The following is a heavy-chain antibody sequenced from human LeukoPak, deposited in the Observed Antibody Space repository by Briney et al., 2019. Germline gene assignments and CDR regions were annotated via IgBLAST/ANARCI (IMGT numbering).Heavy chain of an antibody. V-gene: IGHV4-59*01. CDR1: GGSISSYY. CDR3: AAIPRVDFWSGYPTYYYYYYMDV. D-gene: IGHD3-3*01. CDR2: IYYSGST. J-gene: IGHJ6*03. Sequence: KSSETLSLTCTVSGGSISSYYWSWIRQPPGKGLEWIGYIYYSGSTNYNPSLKSRVTISVDTSKNQFSLKLSSVTAADTAVYYCAAIPRVDFWSGYPTYYYYYYMDVWGKGTTVTVSS.